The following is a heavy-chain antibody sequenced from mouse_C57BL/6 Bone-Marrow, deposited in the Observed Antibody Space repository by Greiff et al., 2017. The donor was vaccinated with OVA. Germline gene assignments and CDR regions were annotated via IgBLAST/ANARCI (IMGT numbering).Heavy chain of an antibody. D-gene: IGHD1-1*01. V-gene: IGHV14-4*01. CDR2: IDPENGDT. CDR1: GFNIKDDY. J-gene: IGHJ2*01. CDR3: TLFYYYGPDY. Sequence: EVQRVESGAELVRPGASVKLSCTASGFNIKDDYMHWVKQRPEQGLEWIGWIDPENGDTEYASKFQGKATITADTSSNTAYLQLCSLTSEDTAVYYCTLFYYYGPDYWGQGTTLTVSS.